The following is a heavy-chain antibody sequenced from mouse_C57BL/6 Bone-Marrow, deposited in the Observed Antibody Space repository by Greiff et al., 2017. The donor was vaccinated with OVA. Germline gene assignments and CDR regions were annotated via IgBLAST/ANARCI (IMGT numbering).Heavy chain of an antibody. J-gene: IGHJ4*01. V-gene: IGHV5-15*01. CDR1: GFTFSDYG. Sequence: DVKLQESGGGLVQPGGSLKLSCAASGFTFSDYGMAWVRQAPRKGPEWVAFISNLAYSIYYADTVTGRFTISRENAKNTLYLEMSSLRSEDTAMYYCARSYRGYAMDYWGQGTSVTVSS. CDR2: ISNLAYSI. D-gene: IGHD3-1*01. CDR3: ARSYRGYAMDY.